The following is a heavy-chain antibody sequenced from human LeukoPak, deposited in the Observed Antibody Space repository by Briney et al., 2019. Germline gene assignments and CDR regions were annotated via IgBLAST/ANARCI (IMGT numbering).Heavy chain of an antibody. V-gene: IGHV4-4*07. CDR3: ARSLYSSGWYATFYFDY. D-gene: IGHD6-19*01. Sequence: SETLSLTCTVSGGSISNYYWSWIRQPAGKGLEWIGRIYTSGSTNYNPSLKSRVTISVDTSKNQFSLKLSSVTAADTAVYYCARSLYSSGWYATFYFDYWGQGTLVTVSS. CDR2: IYTSGST. CDR1: GGSISNYY. J-gene: IGHJ4*02.